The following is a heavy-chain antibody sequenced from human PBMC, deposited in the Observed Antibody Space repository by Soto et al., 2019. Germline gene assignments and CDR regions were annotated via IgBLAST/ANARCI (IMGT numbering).Heavy chain of an antibody. CDR1: GGSISSYY. CDR3: ASRYGSSFDY. CDR2: IYYSGCT. Sequence: QVQLQESGPGLVKPSDTLSLTCTVSGGSISSYYWSWIRQPPGKGLEWIGYIYYSGCTNYNPSLKSRVTITXDTSKNQCCLKLSSVTAADTAGYYCASRYGSSFDYWGQGTLVTVSS. D-gene: IGHD1-1*01. V-gene: IGHV4-59*08. J-gene: IGHJ4*02.